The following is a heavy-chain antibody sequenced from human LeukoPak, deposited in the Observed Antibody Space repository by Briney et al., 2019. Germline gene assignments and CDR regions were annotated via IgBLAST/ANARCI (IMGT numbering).Heavy chain of an antibody. J-gene: IGHJ4*02. V-gene: IGHV4-30-4*01. CDR2: IYYSGST. CDR3: ARGGGVIPSFDY. CDR1: GGSLSSGDYY. D-gene: IGHD2-21*01. Sequence: SQTLSLTCTVSGGSLSSGDYYWSWIRQPPGKGLEWIGYIYYSGSTYYNPSLKSRVTISVDTSKNQFSLKLSSVPAAEKAVYYCARGGGVIPSFDYWGQGTLVTVSS.